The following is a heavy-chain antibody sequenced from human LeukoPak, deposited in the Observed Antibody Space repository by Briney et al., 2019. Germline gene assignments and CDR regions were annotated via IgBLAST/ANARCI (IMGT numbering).Heavy chain of an antibody. CDR1: GGSFSGYY. CDR2: INHSGST. V-gene: IGHV4-34*03. D-gene: IGHD3-3*01. CDR3: HARYDFWSGYQDY. J-gene: IGHJ4*02. Sequence: SETLSLTCAVYGGSFSGYYWSWIRQPPGKGLEWIGEINHSGSTNYNPSLKSRVTISVDTSKNQFSLKLSSVTAADTAVYYCHARYDFWSGYQDYWGQGTLVTVSS.